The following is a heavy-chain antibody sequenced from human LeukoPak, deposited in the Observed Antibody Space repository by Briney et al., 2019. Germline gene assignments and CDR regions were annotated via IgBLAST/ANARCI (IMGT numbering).Heavy chain of an antibody. V-gene: IGHV3-21*01. CDR1: GFTFSDYA. CDR2: ISSSSSYI. CDR3: ATQDCSSTSCYTDAFDI. Sequence: GGSLRLSCAASGFTFSDYAMYWVRQAPGKGLEWVSSISSSSSYIYYADSVKGRFTISRDNAKNSLYLQMNSLRAEDTAVYYCATQDCSSTSCYTDAFDIWGQGTMVTVSS. J-gene: IGHJ3*02. D-gene: IGHD2-2*02.